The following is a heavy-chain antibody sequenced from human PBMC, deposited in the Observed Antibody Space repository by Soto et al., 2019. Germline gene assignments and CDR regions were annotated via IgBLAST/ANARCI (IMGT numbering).Heavy chain of an antibody. D-gene: IGHD6-13*01. J-gene: IGHJ4*02. CDR3: ARGEYRSSWFLDC. Sequence: QSQTLSLTCAISGGSVSSNSAAWNWIRQSPSRGLEWLGRTYYRSKWYSDYAESVKGRLTINPDTSQNQFSLQLNSVTPEDTAVYYCARGEYRSSWFLDCWGQGTLVTVSS. V-gene: IGHV6-1*01. CDR2: TYYRSKWYS. CDR1: GGSVSSNSAA.